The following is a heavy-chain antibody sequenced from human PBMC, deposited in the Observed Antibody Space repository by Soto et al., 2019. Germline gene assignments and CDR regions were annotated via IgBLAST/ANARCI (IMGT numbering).Heavy chain of an antibody. J-gene: IGHJ5*02. CDR1: GFTFRSFT. V-gene: IGHV3-21*01. Sequence: GGSLRLSCAASGFTFRSFTMNWVRQAPGKGLEWVSTISSNSAYIYYTDALRGRFTISRDNAKNSLHLQMNSLRAEDKAVYYSTRDASRDSGARGCFDPWGPGTLVT. D-gene: IGHD6-25*01. CDR3: TRDASRDSGARGCFDP. CDR2: ISSNSAYI.